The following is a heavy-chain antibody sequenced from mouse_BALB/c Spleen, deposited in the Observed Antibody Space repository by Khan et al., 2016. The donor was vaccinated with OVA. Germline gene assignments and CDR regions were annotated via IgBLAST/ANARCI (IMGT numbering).Heavy chain of an antibody. D-gene: IGHD1-1*01. CDR2: INPHIGET. Sequence: VQLKQSGPELVRPGASVKISCKASGYSFTGYFMNWVMQSPGKSLEWIGRINPHIGETFYNQKFKDKATLTVNESSNTVHRELRCLASEDSAVYYCTRIYRSDFDYWGQGTTLTVSS. J-gene: IGHJ2*01. CDR3: TRIYRSDFDY. V-gene: IGHV1-20*02. CDR1: GYSFTGYF.